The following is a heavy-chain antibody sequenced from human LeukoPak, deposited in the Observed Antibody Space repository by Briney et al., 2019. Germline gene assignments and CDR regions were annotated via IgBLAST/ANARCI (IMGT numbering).Heavy chain of an antibody. CDR2: INTNTGNP. V-gene: IGHV7-4-1*02. J-gene: IGHJ4*02. CDR1: GYTFTSYA. Sequence: ASVKVSGKASGYTFTSYAMNWVRQAPGQGLEWMGWINTNTGNPTYAQGFTGRFVFSLDTSVSTAYLQISSLKAEDTAVYYCARVSTVTTEYYFDYWGQGTLVTVSS. CDR3: ARVSTVTTEYYFDY. D-gene: IGHD4-11*01.